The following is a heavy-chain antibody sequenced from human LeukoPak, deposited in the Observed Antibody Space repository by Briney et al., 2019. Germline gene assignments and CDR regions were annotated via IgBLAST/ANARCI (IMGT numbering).Heavy chain of an antibody. CDR3: ARARWTSTATTYYLDH. V-gene: IGHV1-3*01. CDR2: IYANNGKT. J-gene: IGHJ4*02. D-gene: IGHD4-17*01. Sequence: ASVTVSCKASGYTFTSYAIHWVRQAPGQRREWMGWIYANNGKTKYTQNFQGRVTIPRDTSATTAYMDLSSLRSEDTAVYYCARARWTSTATTYYLDHWGQGTLVTVSS. CDR1: GYTFTSYA.